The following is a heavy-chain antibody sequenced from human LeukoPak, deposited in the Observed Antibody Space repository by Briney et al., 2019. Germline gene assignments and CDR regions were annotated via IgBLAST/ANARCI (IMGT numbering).Heavy chain of an antibody. D-gene: IGHD5-12*01. J-gene: IGHJ6*03. V-gene: IGHV3-11*04. CDR1: GFTFSDYY. Sequence: GGSLRLSCAASGFTFSDYYMSWIRQAPGKGLEWVSYISSSGSTFYYAGSVKGRFTISRDNAKNSLYLQMNSLRAEDTAAYYCARAPRGDSGYDWGYYYMDVWGKGTTVTVSS. CDR2: ISSSGSTF. CDR3: ARAPRGDSGYDWGYYYMDV.